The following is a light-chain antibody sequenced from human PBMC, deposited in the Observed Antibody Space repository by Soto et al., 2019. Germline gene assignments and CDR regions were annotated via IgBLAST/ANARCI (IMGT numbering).Light chain of an antibody. CDR3: AAWDDSLNGSYV. J-gene: IGLJ1*01. V-gene: IGLV1-44*01. CDR2: SGN. CDR1: SSNIGSNT. Sequence: QSVLTQPPSASGTPGQRVTISCSGSSSNIGSNTVNWYQQLPGTAPKLLIYSGNQRPSGVPDRFSGSKSGTSASLAIGGLQSEDEADYYCAAWDDSLNGSYVFAAGTKVTVL.